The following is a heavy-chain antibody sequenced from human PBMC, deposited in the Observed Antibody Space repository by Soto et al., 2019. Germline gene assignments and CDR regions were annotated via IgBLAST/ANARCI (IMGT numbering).Heavy chain of an antibody. Sequence: SETLSLTCTVSGGSISSGDYYWSWIRQPPGKGLEWIGYIYYSGSTYYNPSLKSRVTISVDTSKNQFSLKLSSVTAADTAVYYFARKGSGSYPSGYYYYYGMDVWGQGTTVTVSS. CDR1: GGSISSGDYY. V-gene: IGHV4-30-4*01. CDR2: IYYSGST. J-gene: IGHJ6*02. D-gene: IGHD3-10*01. CDR3: ARKGSGSYPSGYYYYYGMDV.